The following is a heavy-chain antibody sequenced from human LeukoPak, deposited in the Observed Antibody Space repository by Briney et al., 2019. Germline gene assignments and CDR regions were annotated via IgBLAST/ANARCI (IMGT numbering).Heavy chain of an antibody. CDR2: IKQDGSEK. D-gene: IGHD4-23*01. J-gene: IGHJ4*02. V-gene: IGHV3-7*01. CDR1: GFTFSSYW. Sequence: PPGGSLRLSCAASGFTFSSYWMSWVRQAPGKGLEWVANIKQDGSEKYYVDSVKGRFTISRDNAKNSLYLQMNSLRAEDTAVYYCARDDGYGGNPGYFDYWGQGTLVTVSS. CDR3: ARDDGYGGNPGYFDY.